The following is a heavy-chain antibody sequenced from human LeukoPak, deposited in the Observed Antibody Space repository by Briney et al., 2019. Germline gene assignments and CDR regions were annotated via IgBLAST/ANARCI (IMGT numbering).Heavy chain of an antibody. CDR2: FDPEDGET. V-gene: IGHV1-24*01. J-gene: IGHJ4*02. CDR1: GYTPTQLV. Sequence: ASVKVSCKVYGYTPTQLVIHWVRQAPGKGLEWMGGFDPEDGETVYAQKFQGRVTMTEDTSTDTAYMELSSLRSEDTAFYYCATSSGTYFLYWGQGTLVTVS. D-gene: IGHD1-26*01. CDR3: ATSSGTYFLY.